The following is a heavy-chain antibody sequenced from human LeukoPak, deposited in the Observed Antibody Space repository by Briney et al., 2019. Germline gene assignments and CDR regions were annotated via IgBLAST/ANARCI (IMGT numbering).Heavy chain of an antibody. D-gene: IGHD2-2*03. V-gene: IGHV4-59*08. CDR1: GGSISSYY. CDR2: IYYSGST. J-gene: IGHJ5*02. CDR3: ARHRGYCSSTSCSYNWFDP. Sequence: PSETLSLTCTVSGGSISSYYWTWIRQPPGKGLEWIGYIYYSGSTKYNPSLKSRVTMSVDTSKNRFSLKLSSMTAADTAVYYCARHRGYCSSTSCSYNWFDPWGQGTQVTVSS.